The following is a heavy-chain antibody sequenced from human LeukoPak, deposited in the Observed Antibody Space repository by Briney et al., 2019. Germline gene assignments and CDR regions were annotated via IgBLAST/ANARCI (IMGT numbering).Heavy chain of an antibody. CDR3: ARRYSEEFDP. Sequence: PSETLSLTCTVSGGSISSYYWSWIRQPPGKGLEWIGYIYYSGSTNYNPSLKSRVTISVDTSKNQFSLKLSSVTAADTAVYYCARRYSEEFDPWGQGTLVTVSS. CDR1: GGSISSYY. J-gene: IGHJ5*02. D-gene: IGHD5-18*01. CDR2: IYYSGST. V-gene: IGHV4-59*08.